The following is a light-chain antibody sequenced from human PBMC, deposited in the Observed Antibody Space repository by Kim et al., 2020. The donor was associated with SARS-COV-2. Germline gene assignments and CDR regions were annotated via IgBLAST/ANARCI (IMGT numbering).Light chain of an antibody. J-gene: IGKJ4*01. CDR1: QSVSTK. CDR3: QQYNDWPALT. CDR2: GAS. Sequence: VSPRERATLSCRASQSVSTKLAWYQQKPGQAPRLLIYGASTRATGIPARFSGSGSGTEFTLTISSLQSEDFAIYYCQQYNDWPALTFGGGTKLEI. V-gene: IGKV3-15*01.